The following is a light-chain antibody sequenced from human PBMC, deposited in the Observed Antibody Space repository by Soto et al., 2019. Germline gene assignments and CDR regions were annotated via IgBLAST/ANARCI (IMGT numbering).Light chain of an antibody. CDR1: QSVSSN. CDR2: GAS. CDR3: RYYGASALT. V-gene: IGKV3-15*01. J-gene: IGKJ4*01. Sequence: EIVMTQSPATLSVSPGERATLSCRASQSVSSNLAWYQQKPGQAPRLLIYGASTRATGIPARFSGSGSGTDFTLTISRLEPEDFAVYYCRYYGASALTFGGGTNVEI.